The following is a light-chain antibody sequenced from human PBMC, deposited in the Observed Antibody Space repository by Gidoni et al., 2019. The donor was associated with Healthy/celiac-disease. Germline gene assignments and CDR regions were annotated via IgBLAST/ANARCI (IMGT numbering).Light chain of an antibody. CDR3: YSTDSSGNHRV. V-gene: IGLV3-10*01. CDR2: EDS. J-gene: IGLJ2*01. CDR1: ALPKKY. Sequence: SYELTQPPSVSVSSGQTARITCSGDALPKKYAYWYQQKSGQAPVLVIYEDSKRPSGIPERFSGSSSGTMATLTISGDQVEDEADFYCYSTDSSGNHRVFGGGTKLTVL.